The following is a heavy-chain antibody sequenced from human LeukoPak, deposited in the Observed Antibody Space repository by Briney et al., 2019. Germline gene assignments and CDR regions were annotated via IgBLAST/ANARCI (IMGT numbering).Heavy chain of an antibody. V-gene: IGHV4-4*07. CDR3: ARDAGMVVAASRFRWFDP. CDR2: IYTSGST. J-gene: IGHJ5*02. D-gene: IGHD2-15*01. Sequence: SETLSLTCTVSGGSISNYYWSWLRQPAGKGLEWIGRIYTSGSTNYNPSLKSRVTISVDKSKNQFSLKLSSVTAADTAVYYCARDAGMVVAASRFRWFDPWGQGTLVTVSS. CDR1: GGSISNYY.